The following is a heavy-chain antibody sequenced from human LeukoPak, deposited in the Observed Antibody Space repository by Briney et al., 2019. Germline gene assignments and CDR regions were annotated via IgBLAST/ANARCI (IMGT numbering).Heavy chain of an antibody. CDR3: ARASSYTGHLGW. D-gene: IGHD2-2*01. CDR1: GGSISSYY. Sequence: SETLSLTCTVSGGSISSYYWSWIRQPPGKGLEWIGYIYYSGSTNHNPSLKSRVTISVDTSKNQFSLNLISVTAADTAVYYCARASSYTGHLGWWGQGTLVTVSS. CDR2: IYYSGST. J-gene: IGHJ4*02. V-gene: IGHV4-59*08.